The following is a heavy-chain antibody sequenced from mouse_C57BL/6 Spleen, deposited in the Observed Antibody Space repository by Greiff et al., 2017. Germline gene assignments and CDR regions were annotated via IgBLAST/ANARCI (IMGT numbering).Heavy chain of an antibody. CDR1: GYTFTSYW. J-gene: IGHJ1*03. CDR3: ARCGGTTVVGYFDV. Sequence: VQLQQPGAELVMPGASVKLSCKASGYTFTSYWMHWVKQRPGQGLEWIGEIDPSDSYTNYNQKFKGKSTLTVDKSSSTAYMQLSSLTSEDSAVYYCARCGGTTVVGYFDVWGTGTTVTVSS. CDR2: IDPSDSYT. V-gene: IGHV1-69*01. D-gene: IGHD1-1*01.